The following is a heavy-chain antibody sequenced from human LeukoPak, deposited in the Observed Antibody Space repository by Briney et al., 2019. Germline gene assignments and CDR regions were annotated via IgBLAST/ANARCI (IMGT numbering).Heavy chain of an antibody. CDR1: GGSISSSSHY. CDR3: ARVAYDFWSGYYTDSYYYYYYMDV. Sequence: SETLSLTCTVSGGSISSSSHYWGWIRQPPGKGLEWIGSIYYSGSTYYNPSLKSRVTISVDTSKNQFSLKLSSVTAADTAVYYCARVAYDFWSGYYTDSYYYYYYMDVWGKGTTVTVSS. V-gene: IGHV4-39*07. CDR2: IYYSGST. D-gene: IGHD3-3*01. J-gene: IGHJ6*03.